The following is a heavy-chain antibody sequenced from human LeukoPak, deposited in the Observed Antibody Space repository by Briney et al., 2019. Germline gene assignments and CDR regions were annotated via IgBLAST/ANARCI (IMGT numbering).Heavy chain of an antibody. J-gene: IGHJ4*02. CDR3: ATTSIAAREYYFDY. V-gene: IGHV3-23*01. Sequence: GSLRLSCAASGFTFSRYAMGWVRQASGKGLEWVPAISGSGGSTYYADSVKGRFTISRDNSKNTLYLQMNSLRAEDTAVYYCATTSIAAREYYFDYWGQGTLVTVSS. D-gene: IGHD6-6*01. CDR1: GFTFSRYA. CDR2: ISGSGGST.